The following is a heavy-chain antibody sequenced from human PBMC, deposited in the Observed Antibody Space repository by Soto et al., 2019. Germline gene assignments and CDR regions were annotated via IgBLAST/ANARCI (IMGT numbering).Heavy chain of an antibody. D-gene: IGHD3-10*01. CDR2: IIPILGIA. J-gene: IGHJ5*02. V-gene: IGHV1-69*08. CDR1: EGPFSSYT. Sequence: QVQLVQSGAEVKKPGSSVKVSCKASEGPFSSYTISWVRQAPGQGLEWMGRIIPILGIANYAQKFQGRVTITADKSTSTAYMELSSLRSEDTAVYYCARDRVVRRVIWYDPWGQGTLVTVSS. CDR3: ARDRVVRRVIWYDP.